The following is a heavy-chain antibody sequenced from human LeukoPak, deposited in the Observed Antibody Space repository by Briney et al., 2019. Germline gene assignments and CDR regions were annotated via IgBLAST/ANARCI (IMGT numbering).Heavy chain of an antibody. CDR1: GYTFTIYD. CDR2: MNPNSGNT. D-gene: IGHD4-11*01. J-gene: IGHJ5*02. V-gene: IGHV1-8*03. CDR3: ARGLLSFMRSDYSNYWDNWFDP. Sequence: ASVKVSCKASGYTFTIYDINWVRQATGQGLEWMGWMNPNSGNTGYAHRFQGRVTFTRNTSISKAYMELSSLRSEDTAVYYCARGLLSFMRSDYSNYWDNWFDPWGQGTLVTVSS.